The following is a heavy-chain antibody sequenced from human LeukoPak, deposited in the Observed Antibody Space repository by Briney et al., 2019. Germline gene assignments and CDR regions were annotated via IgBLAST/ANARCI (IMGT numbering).Heavy chain of an antibody. V-gene: IGHV4-39*07. CDR2: IYYSGST. CDR1: GGSISSSSYY. Sequence: SETLSLTCTVSGGSISSSSYYWGWIRQPPGKGLEWIGSIYYSGSTNYNPSLKSRVTISVDTSKNQFSLKLSSVTAADTAVYYCARGATYYDYVWGSYRCYYFDYWGQGTLVTVSS. D-gene: IGHD3-16*02. J-gene: IGHJ4*02. CDR3: ARGATYYDYVWGSYRCYYFDY.